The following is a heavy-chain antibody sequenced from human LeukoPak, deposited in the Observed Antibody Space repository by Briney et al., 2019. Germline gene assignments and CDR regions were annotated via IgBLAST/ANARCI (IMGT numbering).Heavy chain of an antibody. CDR1: GYTFTGYY. Sequence: ASVKVSCKASGYTFTGYYMHWVRQAPGQGLEWMGWINPNSGGTNYAQKFQGRVTMTRDTSISTAYMELSSLRSEDTAVYYCARGSGIAALVDYWGQGTLVTVSS. D-gene: IGHD6-13*01. CDR3: ARGSGIAALVDY. V-gene: IGHV1-2*02. J-gene: IGHJ4*02. CDR2: INPNSGGT.